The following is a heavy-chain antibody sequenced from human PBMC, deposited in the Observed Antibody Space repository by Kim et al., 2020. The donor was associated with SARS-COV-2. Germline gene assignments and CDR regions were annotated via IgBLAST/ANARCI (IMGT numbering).Heavy chain of an antibody. Sequence: GGSLRLSCAASGFSFGDYAMHWVRQAPGKGLEWVSVISWNSGRIDYADFVKGRFTISRDNANGSLYLPRSSLRAEDTALYYCAKAMVIPWDYGMDVWGQG. CDR2: ISWNSGRI. CDR1: GFSFGDYA. CDR3: AKAMVIPWDYGMDV. V-gene: IGHV3-9*01. J-gene: IGHJ6*02. D-gene: IGHD3-22*01.